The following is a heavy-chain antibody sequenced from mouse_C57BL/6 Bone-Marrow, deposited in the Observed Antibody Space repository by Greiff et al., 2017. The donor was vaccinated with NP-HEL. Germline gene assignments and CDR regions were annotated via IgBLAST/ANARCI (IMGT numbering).Heavy chain of an antibody. CDR3: ARRDGNPWFAY. V-gene: IGHV1-19*01. CDR2: INPYNGGT. D-gene: IGHD2-1*01. J-gene: IGHJ3*01. CDR1: GYTFTDYY. Sequence: VQLQQSGPVLVKPGASVKMSCKASGYTFTDYYMNWVKQSHGKSLEWIGVINPYNGGTSYNQKFKGKATLTVDKSSSTAYMELNSLTSEDSAVYYCARRDGNPWFAYWGQGTLVTVSA.